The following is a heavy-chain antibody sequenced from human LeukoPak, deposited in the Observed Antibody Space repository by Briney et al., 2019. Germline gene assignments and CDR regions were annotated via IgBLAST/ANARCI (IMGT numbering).Heavy chain of an antibody. CDR3: ARQYSYGLDY. J-gene: IGHJ4*02. CDR1: GFTFSSYW. CDR2: INGDGSST. D-gene: IGHD5-18*01. V-gene: IGHV3-74*01. Sequence: GSLRLSCAASGFTFSSYWMHWVRQAPGKGLVWVSRINGDGSSTTYADSVKGRFTISRDNAKNTLYLQMNSLRAEDTAVYYCARQYSYGLDYWGQGTLVTVSS.